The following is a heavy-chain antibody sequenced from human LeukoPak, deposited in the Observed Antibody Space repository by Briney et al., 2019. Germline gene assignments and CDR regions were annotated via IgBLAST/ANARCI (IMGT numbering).Heavy chain of an antibody. Sequence: SVKVSCKASGGTFSSYAIGWVRQAPGQGLEWMGGIIPIFGTANYAQKFQGRVTITADESTSTAYMELSSLRSEDTAVYYCATDVRYYGSGSYYPPADYWGQGTLVTVSS. J-gene: IGHJ4*02. CDR2: IIPIFGTA. D-gene: IGHD3-10*01. V-gene: IGHV1-69*13. CDR1: GGTFSSYA. CDR3: ATDVRYYGSGSYYPPADY.